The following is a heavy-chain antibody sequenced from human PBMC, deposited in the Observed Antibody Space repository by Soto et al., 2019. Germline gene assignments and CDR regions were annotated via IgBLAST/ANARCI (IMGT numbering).Heavy chain of an antibody. D-gene: IGHD1-26*01. J-gene: IGHJ4*02. V-gene: IGHV4-30-2*01. Sequence: QLQLQESGSGLAKPSQTLSLTCAVSGGSISSGGYSWSWIRQPPGKGLEWIGYIYHSGSTYYNPSLKSRVTITVDRSKNRSSRKLSSVPATDTAVYGAAGGGLPRYYWGQGTLVTVSS. CDR2: IYHSGST. CDR3: AGGGLPRYY. CDR1: GGSISSGGYS.